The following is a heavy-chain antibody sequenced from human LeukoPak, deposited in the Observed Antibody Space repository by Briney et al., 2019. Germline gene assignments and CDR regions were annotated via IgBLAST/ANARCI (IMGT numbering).Heavy chain of an antibody. Sequence: GGSLRLSCAASGFTFSDYYMSWIRQAPGKGLEWVSYISSSGSTIYYADSMKGRFTISRDNAKNSLYLQMNSLRAEDTAVYYCARYRRGYSSGWSFDYWGQGTLVTVSS. CDR1: GFTFSDYY. CDR3: ARYRRGYSSGWSFDY. J-gene: IGHJ4*02. CDR2: ISSSGSTI. V-gene: IGHV3-11*01. D-gene: IGHD6-19*01.